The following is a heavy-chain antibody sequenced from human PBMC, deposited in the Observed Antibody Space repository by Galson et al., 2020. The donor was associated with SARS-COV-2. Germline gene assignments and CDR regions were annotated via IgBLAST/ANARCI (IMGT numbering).Heavy chain of an antibody. CDR1: GFTFTNYG. CDR3: VKAADFFWFGESRSMDV. J-gene: IGHJ6*02. CDR2: ISYEGSKK. V-gene: IGHV3-30*18. D-gene: IGHD3-10*01. Sequence: GGSLRLSCAASGFTFTNYGMHWVRQAPGKGLEWVAVISYEGSKKYYEDSLKGRFTISRDSSKNTLYLQMSSLSAEDTAVYFCVKAADFFWFGESRSMDVWGQGTTFTVSS.